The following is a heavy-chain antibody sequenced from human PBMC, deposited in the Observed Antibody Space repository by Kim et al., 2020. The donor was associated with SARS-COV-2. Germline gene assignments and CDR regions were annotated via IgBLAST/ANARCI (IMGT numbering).Heavy chain of an antibody. Sequence: NYAQKLQGRGTMTTDTSTSTAYMELRSLRSDDTAVYYCARAIRNYYGSFDPWGQGTLVTVSS. D-gene: IGHD3-10*01. CDR3: ARAIRNYYGSFDP. V-gene: IGHV1-18*01. J-gene: IGHJ5*02.